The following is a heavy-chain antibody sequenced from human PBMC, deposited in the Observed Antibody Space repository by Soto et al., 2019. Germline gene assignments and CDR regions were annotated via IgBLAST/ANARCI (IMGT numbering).Heavy chain of an antibody. D-gene: IGHD1-26*01. Sequence: QVQLVQSGAEVKEPGSSVKVSCKASGDTFSVFGVSWVRQAPGQGLEWMGGIIPISGTPKYARKFQGRVTFTADESTSTFYMELSGLRFEDTAVYYCARDKVGLWGQGTLVIVSS. J-gene: IGHJ4*02. CDR3: ARDKVGL. CDR1: GDTFSVFG. CDR2: IIPISGTP. V-gene: IGHV1-69*12.